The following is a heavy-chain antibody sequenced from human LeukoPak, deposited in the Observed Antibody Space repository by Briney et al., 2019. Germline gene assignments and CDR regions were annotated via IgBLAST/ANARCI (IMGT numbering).Heavy chain of an antibody. Sequence: SETLSLTCTVSGGSISSYYWSWIRQPPGKGLEWIGYIYYSGSTNYNPSLKSRVTISVDTSKNQFSLKLSSVTAADTAVYYCAREEYYGSGSPNWFDPWGQGTLVTVSS. CDR2: IYYSGST. V-gene: IGHV4-59*01. J-gene: IGHJ5*02. CDR1: GGSISSYY. D-gene: IGHD3-10*01. CDR3: AREEYYGSGSPNWFDP.